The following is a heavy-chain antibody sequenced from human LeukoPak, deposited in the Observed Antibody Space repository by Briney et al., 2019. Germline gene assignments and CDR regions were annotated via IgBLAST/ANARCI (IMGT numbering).Heavy chain of an antibody. CDR1: GGSISSGSYY. Sequence: SQTLSLTCTVSGGSISSGSYYWNWIRQPAGKGLEWIGRIYTSGSTNYNPSLESRVTISMDTSKNQFSLKLSSVTAADTAVYYCAREDTPMVTPFDYWGQGTLVTVSS. J-gene: IGHJ4*02. CDR2: IYTSGST. V-gene: IGHV4-61*02. D-gene: IGHD5-18*01. CDR3: AREDTPMVTPFDY.